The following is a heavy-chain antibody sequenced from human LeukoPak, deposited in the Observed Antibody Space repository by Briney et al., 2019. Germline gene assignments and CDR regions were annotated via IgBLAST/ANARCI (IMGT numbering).Heavy chain of an antibody. CDR1: GGSISSNW. J-gene: IGHJ2*01. CDR3: ARSRYFDL. V-gene: IGHV4-4*02. CDR2: IEDRGNT. Sequence: SGTLSLTCAVSGGSISSNWWSWVRQPPGKGLEWIGEIEDRGNTNYNPSLKSRVTISVDKSKNQFSLKLSSLTAADTAVYYCARSRYFDLWGRGTLVTVSS.